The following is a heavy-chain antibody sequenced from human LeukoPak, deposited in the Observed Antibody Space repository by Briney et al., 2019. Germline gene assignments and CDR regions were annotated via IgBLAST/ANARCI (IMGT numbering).Heavy chain of an antibody. CDR2: IRYDGNNK. V-gene: IGHV3-30*02. Sequence: PGGSLRLSCAASGFTFRSYGMHWVRQAPGKGLEWVAFIRYDGNNKYYGDSVKGRFTISRDNSKNTLYLQMNSLRAEDTAVYYCARGIYYGDIDYWGQGTLVTVSS. CDR3: ARGIYYGDIDY. CDR1: GFTFRSYG. D-gene: IGHD3-10*01. J-gene: IGHJ4*02.